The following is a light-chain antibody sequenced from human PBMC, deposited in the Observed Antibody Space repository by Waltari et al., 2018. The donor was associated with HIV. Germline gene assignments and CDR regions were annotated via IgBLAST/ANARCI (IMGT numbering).Light chain of an antibody. Sequence: QSALTQPPSASGSLGQSVTISCTGNSSDVGDYDYVSWYKQHPGKAPKLLIYGVNRRPSGVPDRCSGSKAGNQASLAVSGLQPEDEAYYHCISYVDTYNVRFGGGTILTVL. CDR3: ISYVDTYNVR. CDR1: SSDVGDYDY. CDR2: GVN. V-gene: IGLV2-8*01. J-gene: IGLJ2*01.